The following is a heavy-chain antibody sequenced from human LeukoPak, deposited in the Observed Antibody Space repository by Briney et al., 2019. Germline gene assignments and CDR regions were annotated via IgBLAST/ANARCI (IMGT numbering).Heavy chain of an antibody. CDR2: IYYSGST. D-gene: IGHD5-18*01. Sequence: SETLSLTCTVSGGSISSYYWSWIRQPPGKGLVWIGYIYYSGSTNYNPSLKSRVTISVDTSKNQFSLKMRFVTAADTAVYFCARIVPYNYGYIDYWGQGTLVTVSS. V-gene: IGHV4-59*01. CDR3: ARIVPYNYGYIDY. J-gene: IGHJ4*02. CDR1: GGSISSYY.